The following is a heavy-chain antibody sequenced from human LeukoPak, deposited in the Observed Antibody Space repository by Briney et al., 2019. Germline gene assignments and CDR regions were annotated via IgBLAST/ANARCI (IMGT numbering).Heavy chain of an antibody. CDR1: GFTFSSYA. J-gene: IGHJ4*02. CDR2: ISGSGGST. Sequence: GGSLRLSCAASGFTFSSYAMSWVRQAPGKGLEWVSAISGSGGSTYYADSVKGRFTISRDNSKNTLYLQMNSLRAEDTAVYYCAKAGGGSCCGSLDYWGQGTLVTVSS. D-gene: IGHD2-15*01. V-gene: IGHV3-23*01. CDR3: AKAGGGSCCGSLDY.